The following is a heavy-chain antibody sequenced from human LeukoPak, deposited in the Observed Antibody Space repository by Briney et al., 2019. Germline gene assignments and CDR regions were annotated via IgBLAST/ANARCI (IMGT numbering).Heavy chain of an antibody. CDR2: IKPDGSDT. CDR1: GFTSSHYW. CDR3: ARVGYSNYDLDF. D-gene: IGHD3-3*01. V-gene: IGHV3-7*01. Sequence: GGSLRLSCAVSGFTSSHYWMSWVRQAPGKGLEWVANIKPDGSDTYYMDSVEGRFTISRDNAMSSLYLQMNSLRAEDTAVYYCARVGYSNYDLDFWGQGTLVTVSS. J-gene: IGHJ4*02.